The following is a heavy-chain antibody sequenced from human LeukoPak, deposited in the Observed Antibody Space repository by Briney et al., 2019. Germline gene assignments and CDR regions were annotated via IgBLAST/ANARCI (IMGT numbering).Heavy chain of an antibody. J-gene: IGHJ4*02. CDR1: GGSFSCYY. D-gene: IGHD6-13*01. CDR3: ASGVWYRGY. Sequence: SETLSLTCAVYGGSFSCYYWTWIRQPPGKGLEWIGEINHSGSTNYNPSLKSRVTISVDTSKNQFSLKLSSVTAADTAVYYCASGVWYRGYWGQGTLVTVSS. CDR2: INHSGST. V-gene: IGHV4-34*01.